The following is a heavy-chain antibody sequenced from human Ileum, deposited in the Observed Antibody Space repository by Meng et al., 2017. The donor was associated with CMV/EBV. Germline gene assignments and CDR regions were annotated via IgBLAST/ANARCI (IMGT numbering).Heavy chain of an antibody. J-gene: IGHJ4*02. Sequence: CAASGFTVSSYGMHWVRQAPGKGLEWVAVVWYDGSDKYYADSVKGRFIISRDNSKNTLYLQMNSLRVEDTAVYYCAKGASGRFNFDYWGQGTLVTVSS. CDR1: GFTVSSYG. D-gene: IGHD3-10*01. CDR2: VWYDGSDK. V-gene: IGHV3-33*06. CDR3: AKGASGRFNFDY.